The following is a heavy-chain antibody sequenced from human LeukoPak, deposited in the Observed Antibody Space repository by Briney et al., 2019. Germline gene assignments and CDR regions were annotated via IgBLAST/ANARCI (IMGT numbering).Heavy chain of an antibody. CDR2: ISSSSSSI. CDR3: AREDGSGSYLVY. CDR1: GFTFSSYS. V-gene: IGHV3-48*02. J-gene: IGHJ4*02. D-gene: IGHD3-10*01. Sequence: GGSLRLSCAASGFTFSSYSVNWVRQAPGKGLEWVSYISSSSSSIYYADSVKGRFAISRDNAKNSLYLQMNSLRDEDTAAYYCAREDGSGSYLVYWGQGTLVTVSS.